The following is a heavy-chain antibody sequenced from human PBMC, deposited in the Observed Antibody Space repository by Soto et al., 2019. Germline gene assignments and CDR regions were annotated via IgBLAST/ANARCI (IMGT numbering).Heavy chain of an antibody. CDR3: ARGPPADIVVVPAAMRFFDY. V-gene: IGHV3-23*01. Sequence: EVQLLESGGGLVQPGGSLRLSCAASGFTFSSYAMSWVRQAPGKGLEWVSAISGSGGSTYYADSVKGRFTISRDTSKNTLYLQMNSLRAEDTAVYYCARGPPADIVVVPAAMRFFDYWGQGTLVTVSS. D-gene: IGHD2-2*01. CDR2: ISGSGGST. J-gene: IGHJ4*02. CDR1: GFTFSSYA.